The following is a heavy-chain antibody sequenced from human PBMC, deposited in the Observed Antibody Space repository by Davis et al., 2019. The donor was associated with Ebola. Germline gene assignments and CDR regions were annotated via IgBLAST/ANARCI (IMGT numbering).Heavy chain of an antibody. Sequence: HTGGSLRLSCAASGFTFSTYWIHWVRQAPGKGLEWVSRINTDGSTINYADSVKGRFTISRDNADNTVHLQMDSLRADDSAVYYCARMRNFDYWGQGTLVTVSS. J-gene: IGHJ4*02. CDR3: ARMRNFDY. CDR2: INTDGSTI. CDR1: GFTFSTYW. V-gene: IGHV3-74*01.